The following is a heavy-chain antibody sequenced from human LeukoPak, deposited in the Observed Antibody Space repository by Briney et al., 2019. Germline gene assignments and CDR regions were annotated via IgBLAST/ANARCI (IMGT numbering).Heavy chain of an antibody. CDR3: ARGTRYGGNSWYSSFWFDP. CDR2: INHSGST. Sequence: PSETLSLTCAVYGGYFSGYYWSWIRQPPGEGLEWIGEINHSGSTNYNPSLKSRVTISVDTSKNQFSLKLSSVTAADTAVYYCARGTRYGGNSWYSSFWFDPWGQGTLVTVSS. CDR1: GGYFSGYY. J-gene: IGHJ5*02. V-gene: IGHV4-34*01. D-gene: IGHD4-23*01.